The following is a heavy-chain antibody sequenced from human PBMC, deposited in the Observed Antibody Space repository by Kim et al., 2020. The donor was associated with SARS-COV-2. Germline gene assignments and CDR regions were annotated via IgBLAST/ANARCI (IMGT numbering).Heavy chain of an antibody. D-gene: IGHD5-12*01. CDR3: ASRWLSPADY. J-gene: IGHJ4*02. CDR2: INHSGST. V-gene: IGHV4-34*01. CDR1: GGSFSGYY. Sequence: SETLSLTCAVYGGSFSGYYWSWIRQPPGKGLEWIGEINHSGSTNYNPSLKSRVTISVDTSKNQFSLKLSSVTAADTAVYYCASRWLSPADYWGQGTLVTVSS.